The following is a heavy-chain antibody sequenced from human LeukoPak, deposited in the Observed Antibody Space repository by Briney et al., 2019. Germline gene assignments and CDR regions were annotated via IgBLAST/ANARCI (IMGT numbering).Heavy chain of an antibody. J-gene: IGHJ4*02. CDR3: ASDSD. CDR1: GFTFSTYT. CDR2: ISTSSTTI. V-gene: IGHV3-48*02. Sequence: GGSLRLSCAASGFTFSTYTMNWVRQAPGKGLEWVSYISTSSTTIYYADSVKGRYTISRDNAKNSLYLQMNSLRDEDTAVYYCASDSDWGQGTLVTVSS.